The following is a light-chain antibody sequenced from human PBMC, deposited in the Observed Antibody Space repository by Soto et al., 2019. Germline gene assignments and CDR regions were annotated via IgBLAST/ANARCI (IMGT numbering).Light chain of an antibody. V-gene: IGKV3-20*01. J-gene: IGKJ5*01. Sequence: EILLTQSPGTLSLSPGERATLSCRASQTVRNNYLAWYQQKPGQAPRLLIYDASSRATGIPDRFSGGGSGTDFPLTISRLEPEDFAVYYCQQYGSSSYTFGQGTRLEIK. CDR2: DAS. CDR1: QTVRNNY. CDR3: QQYGSSSYT.